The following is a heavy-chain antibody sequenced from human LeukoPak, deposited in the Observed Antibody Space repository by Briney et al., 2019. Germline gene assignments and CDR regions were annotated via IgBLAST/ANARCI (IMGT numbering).Heavy chain of an antibody. Sequence: SETLSLTCTVSGGSISSSSYYWGWLRQPPGTGLEWVGSIYYSGRTYYNPSLKSRVTISVDTSKNQFSLKLSSVTAADTAVYYCARQGGSYRRGDYWGQGTLVTVSS. CDR1: GGSISSSSYY. CDR3: ARQGGSYRRGDY. CDR2: IYYSGRT. V-gene: IGHV4-39*01. D-gene: IGHD1-26*01. J-gene: IGHJ4*02.